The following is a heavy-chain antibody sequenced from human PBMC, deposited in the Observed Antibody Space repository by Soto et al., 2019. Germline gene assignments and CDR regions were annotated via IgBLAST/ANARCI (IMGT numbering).Heavy chain of an antibody. V-gene: IGHV3-11*01. J-gene: IGHJ4*02. CDR2: ISSSGRTI. D-gene: IGHD1-26*01. Sequence: QVHLVESGGGLVKPGGSLRLSCAASGFTLSDFYMSWIRQAPGKGLEWVSYISSSGRTIFYADSVRGRFTISRDNAENSLYLQMNSLRAEDTALDYCARNSEHFDYWGQGTLVTVSS. CDR1: GFTLSDFY. CDR3: ARNSEHFDY.